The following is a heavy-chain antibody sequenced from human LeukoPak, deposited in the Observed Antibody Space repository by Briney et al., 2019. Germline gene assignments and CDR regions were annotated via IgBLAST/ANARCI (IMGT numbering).Heavy chain of an antibody. CDR3: ASVNTLRGYSPDFDY. CDR1: GFTFSDYT. V-gene: IGHV3-21*01. CDR2: ISTSGSYI. D-gene: IGHD5-18*01. J-gene: IGHJ4*02. Sequence: GGSLRLSCAASGFTFSDYTMSWVRRAPGKGLEWVSSISTSGSYIYYADSVKGRFTISRDNAKNSLYLQMNSLRAEDTAVYYCASVNTLRGYSPDFDYWGQGTLVTVSS.